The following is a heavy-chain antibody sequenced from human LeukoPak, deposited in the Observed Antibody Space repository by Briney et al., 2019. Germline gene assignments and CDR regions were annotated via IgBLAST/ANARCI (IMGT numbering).Heavy chain of an antibody. CDR3: AKDHSLLRWYGMDV. J-gene: IGHJ6*02. Sequence: GGSLRLSCAASGFTFSSYGMHWVRQAPGKGLEWVAVISYDGSNKYYADSVKGRFTISRDNSKNTLYRQMNSLRAEDTAVYYCAKDHSLLRWYGMDVWGQGTTVTVSS. V-gene: IGHV3-30*18. CDR2: ISYDGSNK. D-gene: IGHD3-3*01. CDR1: GFTFSSYG.